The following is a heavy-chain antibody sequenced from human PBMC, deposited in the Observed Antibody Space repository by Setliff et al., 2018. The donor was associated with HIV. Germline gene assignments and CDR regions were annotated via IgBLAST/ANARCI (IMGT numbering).Heavy chain of an antibody. CDR1: GDTFTSYG. D-gene: IGHD1-7*01. J-gene: IGHJ6*03. CDR3: ASSRGTPRYYYYMDV. V-gene: IGHV1-18*01. CDR2: ISAYNGNT. Sequence: ASVKVSCKASGDTFTSYGISWVRQAPGQGLEWMGWISAYNGNTDYAQKVQGRVTMTTDTSTSTAYMELRSLRSDDTAVYYCASSRGTPRYYYYMDVWGKGTTVTVSS.